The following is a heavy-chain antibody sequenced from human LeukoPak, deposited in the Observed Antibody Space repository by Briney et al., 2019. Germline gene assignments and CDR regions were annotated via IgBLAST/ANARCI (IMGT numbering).Heavy chain of an antibody. CDR3: ARGFNSPDAFDV. CDR1: GYTFSAYY. D-gene: IGHD2/OR15-2a*01. V-gene: IGHV1-2*02. CDR2: INPNSGGT. Sequence: ASVKVSCKASGYTFSAYYLHWVRQAPGQGLEWMGWINPNSGGTNFAEMLQGRVAMTRDTSIGTAYMELSSLRSDDTAVYYCARGFNSPDAFDVWGQGTTVTVSS. J-gene: IGHJ3*01.